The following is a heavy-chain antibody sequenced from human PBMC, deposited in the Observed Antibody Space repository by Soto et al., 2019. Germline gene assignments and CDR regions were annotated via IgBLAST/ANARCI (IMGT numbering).Heavy chain of an antibody. CDR2: ISYDGSNK. D-gene: IGHD2-21*01. CDR1: GFTFSSYA. J-gene: IGHJ4*02. CDR3: AGDRWRWLHHPYYFDY. Sequence: GGSLRLSCAASGFTFSSYAMHWVRQAPGKGLEWVAVISYDGSNKYYADSVKGRFTISRDNSKNTLYLQMNSLRAEDTAVYYCAGDRWRWLHHPYYFDYWGQGTLVTVSS. V-gene: IGHV3-30-3*01.